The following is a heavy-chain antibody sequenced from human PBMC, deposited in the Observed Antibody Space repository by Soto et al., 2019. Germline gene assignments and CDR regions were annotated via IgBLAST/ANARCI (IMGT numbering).Heavy chain of an antibody. V-gene: IGHV3-48*03. D-gene: IGHD3-10*01. J-gene: IGHJ3*02. CDR3: ATRSGGGGAFDI. Sequence: PGGSLRLSCAASGFTFSTYEMTWVRQAPGKGLEWVSYISSSGSTIYYADSVKGRFTISRDNAKNSLYLQMNSVRAEDTAVYYCATRSGGGGAFDIWGQGTMVTVSS. CDR1: GFTFSTYE. CDR2: ISSSGSTI.